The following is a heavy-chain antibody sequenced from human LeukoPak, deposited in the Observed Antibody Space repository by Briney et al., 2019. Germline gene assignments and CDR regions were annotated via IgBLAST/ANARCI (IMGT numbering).Heavy chain of an antibody. Sequence: GGSLRLSCAVSGFTFSSYAMSWVRQAPGKGLEWISAISGSGGSTYYADSVKGRFTISRDNSKNTLYLQMNSLRAEDTAVYYCARRTYYYDSSGSTLGFDPSGQGTLVTVSS. CDR1: GFTFSSYA. CDR3: ARRTYYYDSSGSTLGFDP. CDR2: ISGSGGST. J-gene: IGHJ5*02. D-gene: IGHD3-22*01. V-gene: IGHV3-23*01.